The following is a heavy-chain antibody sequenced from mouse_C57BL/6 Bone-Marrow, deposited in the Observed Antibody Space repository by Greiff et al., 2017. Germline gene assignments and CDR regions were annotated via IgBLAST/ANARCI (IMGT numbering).Heavy chain of an antibody. J-gene: IGHJ1*03. Sequence: QVQLQQSGAELARPGASVKLSCKASGYTFTSYGISWVKQRTGQGLEWIGEIYPRSGNPYYNEKFKGKATLTADKSSSTAYMELRSLTSEDYAVYICARNAYFRSSYWYFDIWCTGTTVTVSS. V-gene: IGHV1-81*01. CDR3: ARNAYFRSSYWYFDI. CDR1: GYTFTSYG. D-gene: IGHD1-1*01. CDR2: IYPRSGNP.